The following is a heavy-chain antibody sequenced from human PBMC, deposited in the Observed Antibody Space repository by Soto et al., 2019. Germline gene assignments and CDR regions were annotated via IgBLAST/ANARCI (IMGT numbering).Heavy chain of an antibody. CDR3: ARDSNYYGSGRQASWFDP. CDR1: GGTFSSYA. J-gene: IGHJ5*02. Sequence: ASVKVSCKASGGTFSSYAISWVRQAPGQGLEWMGGIIPIFGTANYAQKFQGRVTITADESTGTAYMELSSLRSEDTAVYYCARDSNYYGSGRQASWFDPWGQGNLVTVSS. V-gene: IGHV1-69*13. CDR2: IIPIFGTA. D-gene: IGHD3-10*01.